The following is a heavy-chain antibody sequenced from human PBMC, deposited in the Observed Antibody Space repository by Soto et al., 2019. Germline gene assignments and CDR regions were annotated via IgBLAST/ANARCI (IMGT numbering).Heavy chain of an antibody. CDR2: IIPIFGTA. V-gene: IGHV1-69*13. CDR3: ARGGIVVVPAVENWFDP. D-gene: IGHD2-2*01. J-gene: IGHJ5*02. Sequence: SVKVSCKASGGTFSSYAISWVRQAPGQGLEWMGGIIPIFGTANYAQKLQGRVTITADESTSTAYMELSSLRSEDTAVYYCARGGIVVVPAVENWFDPWGQGTLVTVSS. CDR1: GGTFSSYA.